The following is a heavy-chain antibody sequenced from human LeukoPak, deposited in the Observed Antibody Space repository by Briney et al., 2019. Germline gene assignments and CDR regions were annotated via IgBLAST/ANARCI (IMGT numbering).Heavy chain of an antibody. V-gene: IGHV1-18*01. D-gene: IGHD3-10*01. J-gene: IGHJ5*02. Sequence: ASVKVSCKASGYTFTGYGISWVRQAPGQGLEWMGWISAYNGNTNYAQRLQGRVTLTTDTSTSTLYMELRSLRSEDTAVYYCATDFAFYGSVLWCPWGQGTLVTVSS. CDR3: ATDFAFYGSVLWCP. CDR1: GYTFTGYG. CDR2: ISAYNGNT.